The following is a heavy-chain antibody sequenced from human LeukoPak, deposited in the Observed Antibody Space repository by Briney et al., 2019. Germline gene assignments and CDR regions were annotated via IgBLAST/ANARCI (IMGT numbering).Heavy chain of an antibody. J-gene: IGHJ6*03. V-gene: IGHV3-11*01. Sequence: GSLRLSCAASGFTFSDYYMSFVRQAPGKGLEWVSYISKTNTTRHYADSVEGRFTISRDNAKNSLYLQMNSLRAEDTAVYYCARRVGVDLGYCGSSGCHNYYYYYMDVWGKGTTVTVSS. CDR3: ARRVGVDLGYCGSSGCHNYYYYYMDV. CDR2: ISKTNTTR. CDR1: GFTFSDYY. D-gene: IGHD2-2*02.